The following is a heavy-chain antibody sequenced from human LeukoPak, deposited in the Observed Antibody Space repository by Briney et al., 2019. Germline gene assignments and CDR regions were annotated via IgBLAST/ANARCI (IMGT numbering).Heavy chain of an antibody. CDR3: AELGITMIGGV. CDR1: GFTYSTYS. J-gene: IGHJ6*04. CDR2: ISSTSTTI. V-gene: IGHV3-48*04. D-gene: IGHD3-10*02. Sequence: PGGSLRLSGAASGFTYSTYSMNWVRQAPGKGLDWISYISSTSTTIYYADSVKGRFTISRDNAKNSLYLQMNSLRAEDTAVYYCAELGITMIGGVWGKGTTVTISS.